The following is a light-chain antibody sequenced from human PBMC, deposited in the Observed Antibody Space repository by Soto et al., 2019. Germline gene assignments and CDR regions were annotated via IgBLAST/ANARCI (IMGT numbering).Light chain of an antibody. CDR1: HDVSVS. V-gene: IGKV3-11*01. J-gene: IGKJ2*01. CDR2: DAS. Sequence: EIVLTQSQDTLSLSPGEGATLSCRASHDVSVSLVWYRQRPGQSPRLLIHDASNRATGISARFSGSGSGTDFTLTIGSLEPEESALYYCQQRASWPYTSGQGTKVDIK. CDR3: QQRASWPYT.